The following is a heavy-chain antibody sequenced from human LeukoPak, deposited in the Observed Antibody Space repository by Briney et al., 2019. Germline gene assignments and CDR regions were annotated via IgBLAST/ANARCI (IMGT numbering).Heavy chain of an antibody. V-gene: IGHV3-23*01. Sequence: GSLRLSCAASGFAFSTYAMTGVRQAQGKGREGGSAISGNGGATYYADSVKGRFTISRDNSNNTLYLQMNSLRAEDTAIYYCAKDRGNFYGSGSYFPPGGDYWGQGTLVTVSS. D-gene: IGHD3-10*01. CDR3: AKDRGNFYGSGSYFPPGGDY. J-gene: IGHJ4*02. CDR2: ISGNGGAT. CDR1: GFAFSTYA.